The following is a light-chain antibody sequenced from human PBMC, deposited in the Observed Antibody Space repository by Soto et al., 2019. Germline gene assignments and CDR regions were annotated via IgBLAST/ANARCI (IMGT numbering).Light chain of an antibody. Sequence: QSVLTQPPSVSGAPGQRVTISCTGDSSNIGAGYDVHWYQRLPGTAPKLLIYDNTNRPSGVPGRFSGSKSGTSASLTITGLQAEDEAEYYCQSYDSSLSAVVFGGGTKVTVL. CDR1: SSNIGAGYD. CDR2: DNT. CDR3: QSYDSSLSAVV. J-gene: IGLJ3*02. V-gene: IGLV1-40*01.